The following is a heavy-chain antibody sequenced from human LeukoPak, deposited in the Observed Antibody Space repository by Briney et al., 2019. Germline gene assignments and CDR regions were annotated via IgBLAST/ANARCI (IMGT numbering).Heavy chain of an antibody. CDR2: IYYSGST. Sequence: PSETLSLTCTVSGGSISSSSYYWGWTRQPPGMGLEWIGSIYYSGSTNYNPSLKSRVTISVDTSKKQFSLRLSSVTAADTAVYYCARGRTVRGVIKFYYYMDVWGKGTTVTVSS. V-gene: IGHV4-39*07. CDR1: GGSISSSSYY. J-gene: IGHJ6*03. D-gene: IGHD3-10*01. CDR3: ARGRTVRGVIKFYYYMDV.